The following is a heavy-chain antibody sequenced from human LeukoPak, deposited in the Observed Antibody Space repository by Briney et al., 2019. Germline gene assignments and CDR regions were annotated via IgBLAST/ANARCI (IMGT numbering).Heavy chain of an antibody. CDR3: ARVVYYLGYGSGSYPDY. CDR1: GFTFSSYA. J-gene: IGHJ4*02. CDR2: ISYDGSNK. Sequence: GRSLRLSCAASGFTFSSYAMHWVRQAPGKGLEWVAVISYDGSNKYYADSVKGRFTISRDNSKNTLYLQMNSLRAEDTAVYYCARVVYYLGYGSGSYPDYWGQGTLVTVSS. D-gene: IGHD3-10*01. V-gene: IGHV3-30-3*01.